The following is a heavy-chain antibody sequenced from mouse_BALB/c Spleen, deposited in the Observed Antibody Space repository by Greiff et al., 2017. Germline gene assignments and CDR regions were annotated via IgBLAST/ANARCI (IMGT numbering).Heavy chain of an antibody. V-gene: IGHV14-3*02. CDR3: ARSYGSSYGYFDV. CDR2: IDPANGNT. J-gene: IGHJ1*01. D-gene: IGHD1-1*01. CDR1: GFNIKDTY. Sequence: VQLQQSGAELVKPGASVKLSCTASGFNIKDTYMHWVKQRPEQGLEWIGRIDPANGNTKYDPKFQGKATITADTSSNTAYLQLSSLTSEDTAVYYCARSYGSSYGYFDVWGAGTTVTVSS.